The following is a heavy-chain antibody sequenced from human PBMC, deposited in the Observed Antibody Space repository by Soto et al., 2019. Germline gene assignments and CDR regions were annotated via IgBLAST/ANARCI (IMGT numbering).Heavy chain of an antibody. CDR3: ARLYSSGWFDY. J-gene: IGHJ4*02. CDR1: GGSISSYY. CDR2: IYYSGST. V-gene: IGHV4-59*01. Sequence: SETLSLTCTVSGGSISSYYWSWIRQPPGKGLEWIGYIYYSGSTNYNPSLKSRVTISVDTSKNQFSLKLSSVTAADTAVYYCARLYSSGWFDYWGQGTLVTVSS. D-gene: IGHD6-19*01.